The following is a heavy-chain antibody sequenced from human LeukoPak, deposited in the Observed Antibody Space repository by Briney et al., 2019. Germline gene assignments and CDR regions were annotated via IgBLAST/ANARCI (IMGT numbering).Heavy chain of an antibody. Sequence: SETLSLTCAVSGYSISSGYYWGWRRQPPGKGLGWIGNIYHRGSTYYNPSLKSRVTISVDTSKNQFSLKLSSVTAADTAVYYCARDHDILTGYSDYWVQGTLVTVSS. D-gene: IGHD3-9*01. CDR2: IYHRGST. V-gene: IGHV4-38-2*02. CDR1: GYSISSGYY. J-gene: IGHJ4*02. CDR3: ARDHDILTGYSDY.